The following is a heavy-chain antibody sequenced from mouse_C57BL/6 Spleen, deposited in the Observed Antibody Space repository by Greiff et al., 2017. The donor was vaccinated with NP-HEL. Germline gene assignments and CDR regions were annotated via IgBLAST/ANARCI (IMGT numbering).Heavy chain of an antibody. Sequence: EVQLVESGGGLVKPGGSLKLSCAASGFTFSSYAMSWVRQTPEKRLEWVATISDGGSYTYYPDNVKGRFTISRDNAKNNLYLQMSHLKSEDTAMYYCAREGIYGSSPFAYWGQGTLVTVSA. CDR2: ISDGGSYT. CDR3: AREGIYGSSPFAY. V-gene: IGHV5-4*01. D-gene: IGHD1-1*01. CDR1: GFTFSSYA. J-gene: IGHJ3*01.